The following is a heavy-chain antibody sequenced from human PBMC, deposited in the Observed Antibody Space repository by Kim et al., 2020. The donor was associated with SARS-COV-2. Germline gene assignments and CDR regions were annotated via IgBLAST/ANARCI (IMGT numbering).Heavy chain of an antibody. V-gene: IGHV3-7*01. CDR3: AGSSLTGS. Sequence: GSEKNYVDAVKGRFTISRESAKKSLYLHMNSLRAEDTAVYYCAGSSLTGSWGQGTLVTVSS. CDR2: GSEK. D-gene: IGHD3-9*01. J-gene: IGHJ5*02.